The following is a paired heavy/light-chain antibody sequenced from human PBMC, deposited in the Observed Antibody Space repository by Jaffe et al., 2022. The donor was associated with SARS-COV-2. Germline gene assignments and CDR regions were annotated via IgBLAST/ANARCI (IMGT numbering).Light chain of an antibody. CDR1: QSISSW. J-gene: IGKJ1*01. CDR2: KAS. Sequence: DIQMTQSPSTLSASVGDRVTITCRASQSISSWLAWYQQKPGKAPKLLIYKASSLESGVPSRFSGSGSGTEFTLTISSLQPDDFATYYCQQYNSMGTFGQGTKVEIK. V-gene: IGKV1-5*03. CDR3: QQYNSMGT.
Heavy chain of an antibody. CDR2: IDWDDDK. V-gene: IGHV2-70*01. J-gene: IGHJ4*02. Sequence: QVTLRESGPALVKPTQTLTLTCTFSGFSLSTSGMCVSWIRQPPGKALEWLALIDWDDDKYYSTSLKTRLTISKDTSKNQVVLTMTNMDPVDTATYYCARTSGRYYYDSSGYSLQFQRPYYFDYWGQGTLVTVSS. D-gene: IGHD3-22*01. CDR1: GFSLSTSGMC. CDR3: ARTSGRYYYDSSGYSLQFQRPYYFDY.